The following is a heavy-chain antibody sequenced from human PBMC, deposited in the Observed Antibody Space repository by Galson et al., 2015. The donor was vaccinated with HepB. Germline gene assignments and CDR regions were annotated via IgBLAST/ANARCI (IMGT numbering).Heavy chain of an antibody. V-gene: IGHV4-61*08. CDR2: IYYSGST. D-gene: IGHD3-22*01. CDR3: ARREYYYDSI. Sequence: SETLSLTCTVSGGSVSSGGYYWSWIRQPPGKGLEWIGYIYYSGSTNYNPSLKSRVTISVDMSKNQFSLKLSSVTAADTAVYYCARREYYYDSIWGQGTLVTVSS. J-gene: IGHJ4*02. CDR1: GGSVSSGGYY.